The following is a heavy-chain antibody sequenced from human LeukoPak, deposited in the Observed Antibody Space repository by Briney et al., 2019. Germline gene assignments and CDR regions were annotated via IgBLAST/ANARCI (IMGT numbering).Heavy chain of an antibody. CDR3: TRDSSGYDWFYDY. V-gene: IGHV4-39*02. J-gene: IGHJ4*02. CDR1: GGSISSNYY. Sequence: SETLSLTCTVSGGSISSNYYWGWIRQPPGKGLESIGSIDYSGSTYYNPSLKSRVTISVDTSNNQFSLKLSSVTAADTAVYYCTRDSSGYDWFYDYWGQGTLVTVSS. D-gene: IGHD5-12*01. CDR2: IDYSGST.